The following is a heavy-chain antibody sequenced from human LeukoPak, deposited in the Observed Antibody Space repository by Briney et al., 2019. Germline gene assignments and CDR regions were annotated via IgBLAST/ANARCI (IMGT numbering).Heavy chain of an antibody. D-gene: IGHD4-23*01. CDR1: GFIFSSYG. CDR3: ARENSGWFDP. J-gene: IGHJ5*02. CDR2: IWYDGSNK. Sequence: ALRLSCAASGFIFSSYGMHWVRQAPGKGLEWVAVIWYDGSNKYYADSVKGRFTISRDNSKNTLYLQMNSLRAEDTAVYYCARENSGWFDPWGQGTLVTVSS. V-gene: IGHV3-33*01.